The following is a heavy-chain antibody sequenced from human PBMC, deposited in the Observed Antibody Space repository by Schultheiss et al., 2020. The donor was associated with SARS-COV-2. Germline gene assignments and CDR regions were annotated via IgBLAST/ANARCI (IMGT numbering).Heavy chain of an antibody. V-gene: IGHV3-15*01. CDR2: IKSKTDGGTT. CDR3: TTGGLLLH. Sequence: GGSLRLSCAASAFAFSNAWMNWVRQAPGKGLEWVGRIKSKTDGGTTDYAAYAAPVKGRFTISRDDSKNTLYLQMNSLKTEDTAVYYCTTGGLLLHWGQGTLVTVSS. D-gene: IGHD3-22*01. CDR1: AFAFSNAW. J-gene: IGHJ4*02.